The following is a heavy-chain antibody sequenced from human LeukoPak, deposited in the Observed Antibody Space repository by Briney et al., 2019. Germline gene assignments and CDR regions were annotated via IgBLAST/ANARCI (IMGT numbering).Heavy chain of an antibody. D-gene: IGHD2-2*01. Sequence: PGGSLRLSCAASGFTFSSYWMSWVRQAPGKGLEWVANIKQDGSEKYYVDSVKGRFTISRDNAKNSLYLQMNSLRAEDTAVYYCARCPSAAKPMSPLDYWGQGTLVTVSS. J-gene: IGHJ4*02. CDR2: IKQDGSEK. V-gene: IGHV3-7*01. CDR3: ARCPSAAKPMSPLDY. CDR1: GFTFSSYW.